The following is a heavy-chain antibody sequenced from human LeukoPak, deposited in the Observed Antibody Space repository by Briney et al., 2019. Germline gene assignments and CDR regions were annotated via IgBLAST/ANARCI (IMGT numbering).Heavy chain of an antibody. V-gene: IGHV4-38-2*02. J-gene: IGHJ4*02. CDR2: SHHSGST. D-gene: IGHD5-18*01. CDR3: GRDPGRGYSYGTPDY. CDR1: GYSVSSGYY. Sequence: SETLSLTSSDSGYSVSSGYYWGWIRQPPGKGLEWIGSSHHSGSTYYNPSLKSRVTISVNTSKNRFSLRLSSVTAADTAVYYCGRDPGRGYSYGTPDYWGQGILVTVSS.